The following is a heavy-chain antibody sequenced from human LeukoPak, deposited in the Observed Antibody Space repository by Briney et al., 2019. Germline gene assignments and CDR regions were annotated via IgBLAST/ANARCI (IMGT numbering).Heavy chain of an antibody. V-gene: IGHV1-69*05. CDR3: ARDNGTPNYYYYYYMDV. J-gene: IGHJ6*03. CDR2: IIPIFGTA. D-gene: IGHD1-14*01. Sequence: GSSVKVSCKAAGATFSSYAIRWVRQAPGQGREWLGGIIPIFGTANYEQKFQGRVTITTDESPSTAYMELSSLRSEDTAVYYCARDNGTPNYYYYYYMDVWGKGTTVTVSS. CDR1: GATFSSYA.